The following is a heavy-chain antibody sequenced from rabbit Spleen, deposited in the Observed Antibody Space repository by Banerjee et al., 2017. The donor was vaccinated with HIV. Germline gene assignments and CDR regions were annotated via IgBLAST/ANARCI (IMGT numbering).Heavy chain of an antibody. CDR3: ARDPYNSGWDGSL. J-gene: IGHJ4*01. CDR1: GLDFNSQY. D-gene: IGHD4-1*01. V-gene: IGHV1S40*01. CDR2: IYVASGTST. Sequence: QSLEESGGDLVKPGASLTLTCKASGLDFNSQYVCWVRQAPGKGLEWIACIYVASGTSTWYASWAKGRFTISKTSSTTVTLQMTSLTAADTATYFCARDPYNSGWDGSLWGPGTLVTVS.